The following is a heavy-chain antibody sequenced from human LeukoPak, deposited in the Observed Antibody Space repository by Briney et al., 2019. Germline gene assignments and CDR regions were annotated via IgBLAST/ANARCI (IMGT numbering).Heavy chain of an antibody. CDR1: GYTFTSYG. CDR3: ARDGYYYDSSGYPYYYYYSMDV. J-gene: IGHJ6*02. D-gene: IGHD3-22*01. Sequence: ASVKVSCKASGYTFTSYGISWVRQAPGQGLEWMGWISAYNGNTNYAQKLQGRVTMTTDTSTSTAYMELRSLRSDDTAVYYCARDGYYYDSSGYPYYYYYSMDVWGQGTTVTVSS. CDR2: ISAYNGNT. V-gene: IGHV1-18*01.